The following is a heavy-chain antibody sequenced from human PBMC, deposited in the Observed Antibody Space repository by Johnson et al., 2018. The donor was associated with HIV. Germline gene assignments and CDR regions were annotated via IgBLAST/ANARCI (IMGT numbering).Heavy chain of an antibody. J-gene: IGHJ3*02. V-gene: IGHV3-74*02. Sequence: VQLVESGGGVLQPGRSLRLSCVASGFTFSSYWTHWVRQGAGKELLWVSRLNVDGSGTTYADSVKGRFTISRDNAKNTLYLQMNSLRDEDTAVYYCASFWATGAFDIWGQGTMVTVSS. D-gene: IGHD3-10*01. CDR2: LNVDGSGT. CDR1: GFTFSSYW. CDR3: ASFWATGAFDI.